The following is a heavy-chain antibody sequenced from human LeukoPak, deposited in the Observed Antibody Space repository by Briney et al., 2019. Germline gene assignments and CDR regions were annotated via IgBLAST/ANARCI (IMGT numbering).Heavy chain of an antibody. CDR3: ARDIEYYDFWSGYQKIGLRAFDI. CDR2: IYTSGST. V-gene: IGHV4-4*07. CDR1: GGSISSYY. J-gene: IGHJ3*02. D-gene: IGHD3-3*01. Sequence: PSETLCLTCTVSGGSISSYYWSWIRQPAGKGQEWIGRIYTSGSTNYNPSLKSRVTMSVDTSKNQFSLKLSSVTAADTAVYYCARDIEYYDFWSGYQKIGLRAFDIWGQGTMVTVSS.